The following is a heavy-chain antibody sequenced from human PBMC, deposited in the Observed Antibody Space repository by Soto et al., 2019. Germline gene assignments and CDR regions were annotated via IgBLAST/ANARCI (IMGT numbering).Heavy chain of an antibody. V-gene: IGHV3-15*07. J-gene: IGHJ4*02. Sequence: GGSLRLSCTASGFTFNGAWMNWVRQAPGKGLEWVGRVKSKVDGGSIDYAAPVRGRFTISRDDSRSTVDLQMNSLSAEDSAMYYCSADLPDWGAYAFDYWGQGALVTVSS. CDR3: SADLPDWGAYAFDY. CDR1: GFTFNGAW. D-gene: IGHD3-16*01. CDR2: VKSKVDGGSI.